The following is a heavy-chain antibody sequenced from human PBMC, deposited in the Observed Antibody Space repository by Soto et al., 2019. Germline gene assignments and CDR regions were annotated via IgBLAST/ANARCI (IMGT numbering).Heavy chain of an antibody. J-gene: IGHJ4*02. CDR3: AHTNFHFGRGFDY. V-gene: IGHV2-5*02. D-gene: IGHD3-3*01. CDR2: IYWDDDK. Sequence: QITLKESGPTLVKPTQTLTLTCTFSGFSFSTSGVALGWIRQPPGTALEWLALIYWDDDKPYSPSLKGGHTITKDSSKSQLVLTMANMDRVDTATYYCAHTNFHFGRGFDYWGQGTLVTVSS. CDR1: GFSFSTSGVA.